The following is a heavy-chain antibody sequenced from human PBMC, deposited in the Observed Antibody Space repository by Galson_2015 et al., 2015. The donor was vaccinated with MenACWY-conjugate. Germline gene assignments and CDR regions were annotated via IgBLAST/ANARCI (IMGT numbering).Heavy chain of an antibody. CDR2: FDPEDGET. V-gene: IGHV1-24*01. CDR3: ATGGTYSSLVGFDP. D-gene: IGHD6-6*01. CDR1: GYTLTELS. J-gene: IGHJ5*02. Sequence: SVKVSCKVSGYTLTELSMHWVRQAPGKGLEWMGGFDPEDGETIYAQKFQGRVTMTEDTSTDTAYMELSSLRSEDTAVYYCATGGTYSSLVGFDPWGQGTLVTVSS.